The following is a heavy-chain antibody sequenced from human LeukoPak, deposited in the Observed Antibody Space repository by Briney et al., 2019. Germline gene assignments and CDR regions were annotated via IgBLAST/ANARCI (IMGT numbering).Heavy chain of an antibody. Sequence: VASVKVSCKASGGTFSSYAISWVRQAPGQGLEWMGGIIPIFGTANYAQKFQGRVTITADESTSTAYMELSGLRSEDTAVYYCARDGNCSGGSCSGLFDYWGQGTLVTVSS. CDR3: ARDGNCSGGSCSGLFDY. CDR2: IIPIFGTA. V-gene: IGHV1-69*13. D-gene: IGHD2-15*01. J-gene: IGHJ4*02. CDR1: GGTFSSYA.